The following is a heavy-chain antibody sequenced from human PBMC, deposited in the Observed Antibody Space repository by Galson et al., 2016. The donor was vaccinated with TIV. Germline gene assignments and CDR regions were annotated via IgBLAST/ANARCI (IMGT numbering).Heavy chain of an antibody. D-gene: IGHD3-10*01. CDR2: ITAVFGTA. J-gene: IGHJ4*02. V-gene: IGHV1-69*13. CDR1: GGTFRSYA. CDR3: ARGEDYYGSGSYLY. Sequence: SVKVSCKASGGTFRSYAISWVRQAPGQGLEWMGRITAVFGTAHYAQKFHGRVTITADESTSTVYVELSSLRSEDTAVFYCARGEDYYGSGSYLYWGQGTLVIVSS.